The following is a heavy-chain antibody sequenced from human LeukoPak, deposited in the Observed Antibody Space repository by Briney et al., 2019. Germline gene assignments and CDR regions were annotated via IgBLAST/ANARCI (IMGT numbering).Heavy chain of an antibody. D-gene: IGHD2-15*01. J-gene: IGHJ4*02. Sequence: GGSLRLSCAASGFTFSSYSMNWVRQAPGKGLEWASSISSSSSYIYYADSVKGRFTISRDNAKNSLYLQMNSLRAEDTAVYYCARGGARGGSCSFDYWGQGTLVTVSS. CDR3: ARGGARGGSCSFDY. CDR2: ISSSSSYI. CDR1: GFTFSSYS. V-gene: IGHV3-21*01.